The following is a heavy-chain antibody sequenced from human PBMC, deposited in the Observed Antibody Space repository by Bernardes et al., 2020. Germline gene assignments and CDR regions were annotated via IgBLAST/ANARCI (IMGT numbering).Heavy chain of an antibody. CDR2: ISSSGSTI. CDR1: GFTFSDYY. Sequence: GGSLRLSCAASGFTFSDYYMSWIRQAPGKGLEWVSYISSSGSTIYYADSVKGRFTISRDNAKNSLYLQMNSLRAEDTAVYYCASNTRREDIVVAGYYYGMDVCGKGTTVTVSS. CDR3: ASNTRREDIVVAGYYYGMDV. D-gene: IGHD2-2*01. J-gene: IGHJ6*04. V-gene: IGHV3-11*01.